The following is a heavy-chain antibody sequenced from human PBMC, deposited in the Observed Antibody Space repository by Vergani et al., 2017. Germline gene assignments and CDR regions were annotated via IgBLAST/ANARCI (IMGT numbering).Heavy chain of an antibody. CDR1: GFTFSSYA. Sequence: EVQLLESGGGLVQPGGSLRLSCAASGFTFSSYAMSWVRQAPGKGLEWVSAISGSGGSTYYADSVKGRFTISRDNSKNTLYLQMNSLRADDTAVDYCAKDAVAEYYDSSVYYSYYYYYGMDVWGQGTTVTVSS. J-gene: IGHJ6*02. CDR3: AKDAVAEYYDSSVYYSYYYYYGMDV. CDR2: ISGSGGST. V-gene: IGHV3-23*01. D-gene: IGHD3-22*01.